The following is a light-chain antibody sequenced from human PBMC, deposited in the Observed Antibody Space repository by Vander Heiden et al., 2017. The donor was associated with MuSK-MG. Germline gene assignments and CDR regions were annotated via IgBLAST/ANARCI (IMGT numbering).Light chain of an antibody. Sequence: EIVLTQSPGTLSLSPGQRATLSCRASQSISSISLAWYQQKRGQVPRLLIYGASSSAARIPDRFSGSGSGTAFTLTIIRLEPEDFAVYYCHQDGTSPYTFGQGTKLEIK. V-gene: IGKV3-20*01. CDR1: QSISSIS. J-gene: IGKJ2*01. CDR3: HQDGTSPYT. CDR2: GAS.